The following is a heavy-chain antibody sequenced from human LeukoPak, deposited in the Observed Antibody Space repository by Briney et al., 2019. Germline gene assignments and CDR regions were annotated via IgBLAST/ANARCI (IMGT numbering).Heavy chain of an antibody. D-gene: IGHD3-16*01. CDR3: ARGTNLGN. J-gene: IGHJ4*02. CDR1: GYTFTGYF. CDR2: IHPTGDYT. Sequence: ASVKVSCKASGYTFTGYFMHWVRQAPGHRLEWMGLIHPTGDYTTYAQDLQGRVTMTRDPSTSTVYMELSSLNSADTAVYYCARGTNLGNWGQGTLVTVSS. V-gene: IGHV1-46*01.